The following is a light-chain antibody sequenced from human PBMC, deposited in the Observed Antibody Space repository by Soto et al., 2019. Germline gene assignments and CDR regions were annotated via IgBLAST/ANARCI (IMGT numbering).Light chain of an antibody. V-gene: IGKV3-20*01. CDR3: QKYNSAPHT. J-gene: IGKJ4*01. Sequence: EIVLTQSPGTLSLSPGERATLSCRASQSVSNNYLAWYQQKPGQAPRLLIYGASNRATGIPDRFSGSGSGTDFTLTISSLQPEDVATYYCQKYNSAPHTFGGGTKVGIK. CDR2: GAS. CDR1: QSVSNNY.